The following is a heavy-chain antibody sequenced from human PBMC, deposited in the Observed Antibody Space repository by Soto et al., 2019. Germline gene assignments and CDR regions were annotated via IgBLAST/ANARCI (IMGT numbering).Heavy chain of an antibody. D-gene: IGHD2-2*01. V-gene: IGHV1-18*04. CDR3: GIYHLELFRFDY. CDR1: DFSFTSHG. Sequence: QIQLVQSGPEVKKPGASMKVSCKAYDFSFTSHGISWVRQAPGQGLEWMGWISLYNGNTNYAQQFQGRVTMTTDTSTSTAYLELSSLRSADTAMYFSGIYHLELFRFDYWGQGTLVTVSS. CDR2: ISLYNGNT. J-gene: IGHJ4*02.